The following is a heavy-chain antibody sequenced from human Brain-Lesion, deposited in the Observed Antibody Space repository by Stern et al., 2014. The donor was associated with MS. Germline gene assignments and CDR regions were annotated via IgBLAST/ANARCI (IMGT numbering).Heavy chain of an antibody. Sequence: QVQLMQSGAEVMKPGASVKVSCKVSGYTLTDFSMHWVRQAPRKGLAWMGGFDHEDSETIYAQQFQGRVPLTHDTSTDTAYMELSSLRSEDTAVYYCATLSPGAGGNYYRHFDYWGQGTLVTVSS. D-gene: IGHD1-26*01. V-gene: IGHV1-24*01. CDR1: GYTLTDFS. CDR3: ATLSPGAGGNYYRHFDY. J-gene: IGHJ4*02. CDR2: FDHEDSET.